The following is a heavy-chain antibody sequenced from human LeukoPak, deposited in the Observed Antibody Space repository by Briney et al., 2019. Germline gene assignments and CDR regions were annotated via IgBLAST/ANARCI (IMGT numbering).Heavy chain of an antibody. CDR1: GDSVSSNSAA. CDR2: TYYRSKWSN. CDR3: ARGSAISVRTHDS. D-gene: IGHD2-21*01. Sequence: PSQTLSLTCAISGDSVSSNSAAWNWIRQSPSRGLEWLGRTYYRSKWSNDYAVSVKTRITINPDTTKNQFSLQLNSVTPEDTAVYYCARGSAISVRTHDSWGQATLVTVSS. J-gene: IGHJ5*01. V-gene: IGHV6-1*01.